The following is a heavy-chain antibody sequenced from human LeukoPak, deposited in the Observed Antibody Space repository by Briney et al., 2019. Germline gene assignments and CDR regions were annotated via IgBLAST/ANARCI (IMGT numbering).Heavy chain of an antibody. V-gene: IGHV1-2*02. J-gene: IGHJ6*02. CDR1: GYTFTSYY. D-gene: IGHD1-26*01. CDR2: INPDSGGT. Sequence: ASVKVSCKASGYTFTSYYLHWVRQAPGQGLEWMGWINPDSGGTNFAQQLQGRVTMTRDTSISTAYMELSSLRSDDTAVYYCARDLPARGYGMDVWAQGTTVTVSS. CDR3: ARDLPARGYGMDV.